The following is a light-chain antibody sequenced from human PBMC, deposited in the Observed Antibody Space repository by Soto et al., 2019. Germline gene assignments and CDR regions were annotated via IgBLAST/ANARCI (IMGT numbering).Light chain of an antibody. CDR2: GAS. V-gene: IGKV3-15*01. CDR3: QQYYNRPSYT. J-gene: IGKJ2*01. Sequence: EIVMTQSPATLSVSPGERATLSCRASQSVSSNLAWYQQKPGQAPRLLIYGASTRATGIPARFSGSGSGTAYFPTIISMQSSEFSVYYCQQYYNRPSYTFGQGTKVEIK. CDR1: QSVSSN.